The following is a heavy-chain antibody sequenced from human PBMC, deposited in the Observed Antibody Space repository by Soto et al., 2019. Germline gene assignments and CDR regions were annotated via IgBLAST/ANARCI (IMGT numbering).Heavy chain of an antibody. Sequence: QVQLVQSGAEVKKPGSSVKVSCKASGDTFSTYSISWVRQAPGQGLEWLGGIIPILGTPSYAQRFQGRVTITADKSTSTAYMELSSLRSEDTAVYYCAREGQQLGAFDIWGQGTMVTVSS. J-gene: IGHJ3*02. D-gene: IGHD6-13*01. CDR1: GDTFSTYS. CDR2: IIPILGTP. V-gene: IGHV1-69*06. CDR3: AREGQQLGAFDI.